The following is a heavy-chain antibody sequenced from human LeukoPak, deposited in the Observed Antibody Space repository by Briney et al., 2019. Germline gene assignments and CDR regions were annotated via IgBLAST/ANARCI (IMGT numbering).Heavy chain of an antibody. V-gene: IGHV4-39*01. CDR3: ARHDPGWFDT. J-gene: IGHJ5*02. CDR2: ISYGGST. CDR1: GGSISSNSNY. D-gene: IGHD7-27*01. Sequence: SETLSLTCTVSGGSISSNSNYWAWIRQPPGRGLEWIGSISYGGSTNYNPSLKSRATISVDTSKAHFSLKLSSATAADTAVYYCARHDPGWFDTWGQGTLVTVSS.